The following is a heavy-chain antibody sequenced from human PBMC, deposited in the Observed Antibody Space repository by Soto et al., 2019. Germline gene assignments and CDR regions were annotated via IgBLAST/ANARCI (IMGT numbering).Heavy chain of an antibody. CDR1: GYTFTSYG. J-gene: IGHJ4*02. Sequence: QVQLVQSGAEVKKPGASVKVSCKASGYTFTSYGISWVRQAPGQGLECMGWINPYNGNTKYAQKLQGRVTMTRDTSTSTAYLELRSLRSDDTEVYYWARAAAVGLLDYWGQGTLVTVSS. D-gene: IGHD1-26*01. V-gene: IGHV1-18*01. CDR3: ARAAAVGLLDY. CDR2: INPYNGNT.